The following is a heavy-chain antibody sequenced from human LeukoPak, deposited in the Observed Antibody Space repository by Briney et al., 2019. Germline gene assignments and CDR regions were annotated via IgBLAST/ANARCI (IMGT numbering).Heavy chain of an antibody. CDR2: ISYDGSDK. D-gene: IGHD5-18*01. Sequence: PGGSLRLSCAASGFTFSSYSMNWVRQAPGKGLEWVAVISYDGSDKYYADSVKGRFTISRDNSKNTLSLQMNSLRPEDTAVYYCAKGYSYLDYWGQGTLVTVSS. V-gene: IGHV3-30*18. J-gene: IGHJ4*02. CDR3: AKGYSYLDY. CDR1: GFTFSSYS.